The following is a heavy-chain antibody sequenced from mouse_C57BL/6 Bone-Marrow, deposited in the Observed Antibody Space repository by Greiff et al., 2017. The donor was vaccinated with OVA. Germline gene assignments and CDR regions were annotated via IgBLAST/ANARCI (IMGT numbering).Heavy chain of an antibody. J-gene: IGHJ3*01. CDR1: EYEFPSHD. CDR3: ARQGDYLAWFAY. Sequence: DVKLVESGGGLVQPGESLKLSCESNEYEFPSHDMSWVRKTPEKRLELVAAINSDGGSTYYPDTMERRFIISRDNTKKTLYLQMSSLRSEDTALYYCARQGDYLAWFAYWGQGTLVTVSA. V-gene: IGHV5-2*01. D-gene: IGHD2-4*01. CDR2: INSDGGST.